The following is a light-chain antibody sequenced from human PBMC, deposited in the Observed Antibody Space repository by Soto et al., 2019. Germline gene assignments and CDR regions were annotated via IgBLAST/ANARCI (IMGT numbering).Light chain of an antibody. J-gene: IGKJ3*01. V-gene: IGKV3-11*01. CDR3: QQRSNWL. Sequence: EIVFTKAPATPSLSPGERATLSCRASQSVSSDLAWYQQKRGQAPRLLIYDASNRATGIPARFSGSGSGTDFILTTSSLEPEDFAVYYCQQRSNWLFGPGTKVDIK. CDR1: QSVSSD. CDR2: DAS.